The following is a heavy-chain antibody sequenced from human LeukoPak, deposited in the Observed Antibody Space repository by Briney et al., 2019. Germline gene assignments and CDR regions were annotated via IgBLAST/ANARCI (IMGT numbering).Heavy chain of an antibody. CDR2: IYAPDSEV. D-gene: IGHD1-26*01. CDR1: GYSLSSSW. V-gene: IGHV5-51*01. CDR3: AIPADHSGLDY. Sequence: GESLKISCKGSGYSLSSSWIGWVRQMPGKGLEWMAIIYAPDSEVRYSPSFQGQITISVDKSINTAYLQWNSLRASDTAIYYCAIPADHSGLDYWGLGTLVTVSS. J-gene: IGHJ4*02.